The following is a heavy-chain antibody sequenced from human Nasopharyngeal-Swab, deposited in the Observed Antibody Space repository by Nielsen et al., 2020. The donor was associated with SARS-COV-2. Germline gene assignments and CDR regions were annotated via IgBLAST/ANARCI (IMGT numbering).Heavy chain of an antibody. Sequence: WIRQPPGKGLEWVAFIRYDGSNKYYADSVKGRFTISRDNSKNTLYLQMNSLRAEDTAVYYCAKIGAGCSSTSCYNVYYYYMGVWGKGTTVTVSS. V-gene: IGHV3-30*02. CDR2: IRYDGSNK. J-gene: IGHJ6*03. CDR3: AKIGAGCSSTSCYNVYYYYMGV. D-gene: IGHD2-2*02.